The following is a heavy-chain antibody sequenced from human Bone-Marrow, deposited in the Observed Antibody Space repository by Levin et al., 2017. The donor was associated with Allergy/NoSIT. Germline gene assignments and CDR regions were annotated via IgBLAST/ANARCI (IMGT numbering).Heavy chain of an antibody. CDR3: AKEITAIED. J-gene: IGHJ4*02. D-gene: IGHD5-18*01. CDR2: VSGSGDYT. V-gene: IGHV3-23*01. Sequence: GESLKISCAASGFTFNNYAMSWVRQPPGEGLEWVSAVSGSGDYTYYADSVKGRFTISRDNSKNTVHLQMDSLRAEDTAIYYCAKEITAIEDWGQGTLVTVSS. CDR1: GFTFNNYA.